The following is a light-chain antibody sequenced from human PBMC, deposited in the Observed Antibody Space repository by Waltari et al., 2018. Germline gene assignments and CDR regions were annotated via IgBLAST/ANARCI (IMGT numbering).Light chain of an antibody. V-gene: IGKV3-20*01. J-gene: IGKJ1*01. Sequence: EIVLTQSPGTLSLSPGERATLSCRASQSVGRSLAWYQQRPGQAPRLLMYGASSRAANIPDRFGGSGSGTDFSLTINRLEPEDFAVYYCQHYVRLPVSFGQGTKVEIK. CDR1: QSVGRS. CDR3: QHYVRLPVS. CDR2: GAS.